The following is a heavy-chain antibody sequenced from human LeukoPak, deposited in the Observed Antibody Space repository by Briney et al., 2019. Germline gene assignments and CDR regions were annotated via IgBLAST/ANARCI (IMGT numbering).Heavy chain of an antibody. D-gene: IGHD1-26*01. CDR2: INPYSGDT. CDR3: ARILMGATDAFDI. V-gene: IGHV1-2*02. Sequence: ASVKVSCKTSGYTFTGYYIHWVRQAPGQGIEWMGWINPYSGDTNYAQKFQGRVTMTRDTSISTAYMDLSSLRSDDTAVYYCARILMGATDAFDIWGQGTMVTVSS. J-gene: IGHJ3*02. CDR1: GYTFTGYY.